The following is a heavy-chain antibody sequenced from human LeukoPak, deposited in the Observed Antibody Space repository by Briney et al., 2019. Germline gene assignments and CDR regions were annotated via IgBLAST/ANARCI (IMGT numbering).Heavy chain of an antibody. V-gene: IGHV5-51*01. Sequence: GESPKISCKGSGYSFTSYWIGWVRQMPGKGLEWMGIIYPGDSDTRYSPSFQGQVTISADKFISTAYLQWSSLKASDTAMYYCARSLGDAYNPSSFDYWGQGTLVTVSS. CDR1: GYSFTSYW. J-gene: IGHJ4*02. CDR3: ARSLGDAYNPSSFDY. CDR2: IYPGDSDT. D-gene: IGHD5-24*01.